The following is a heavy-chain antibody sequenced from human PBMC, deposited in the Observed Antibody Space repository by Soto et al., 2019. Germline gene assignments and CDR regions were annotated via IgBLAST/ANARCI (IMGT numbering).Heavy chain of an antibody. J-gene: IGHJ5*02. D-gene: IGHD6-25*01. CDR3: ARDSSSSGWNWFDP. CDR2: IWYDGSNK. CDR1: GFAFSSYG. V-gene: IGHV3-33*01. Sequence: PGGSLRLSCAASGFAFSSYGMQWVRQAPGKGLEWVAVIWYDGSNKYYADSVKGRFTISRDNSKNTLYLQMNMLRAEDTAVYYRARDSSSSGWNWFDPWGQGTLVTVSS.